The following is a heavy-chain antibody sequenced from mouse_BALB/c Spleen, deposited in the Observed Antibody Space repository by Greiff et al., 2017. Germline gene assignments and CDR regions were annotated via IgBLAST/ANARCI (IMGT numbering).Heavy chain of an antibody. CDR2: INSNGGST. V-gene: IGHV5-6-2*01. CDR1: GFTFSSYY. Sequence: EVQGVESGGGLVKLGGSLKLSCAASGFTFSSYYMSWVRQTPEKRLELVAAINSNGGSTYYPDTVKGRFTISRDNTKNTLYLQMSSLKSEDTALYYCARDAGDGYYFDYWGQGTTLTVSS. J-gene: IGHJ2*01. D-gene: IGHD2-3*01. CDR3: ARDAGDGYYFDY.